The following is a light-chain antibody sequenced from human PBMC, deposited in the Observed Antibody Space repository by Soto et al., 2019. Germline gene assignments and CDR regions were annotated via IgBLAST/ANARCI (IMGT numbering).Light chain of an antibody. J-gene: IGLJ2*01. V-gene: IGLV1-47*01. CDR3: ATWDDGLSGVL. Sequence: QSVLTQPPSASGTPGQRVPITCSGSDSNLGSNSVHWYQQVPGMAPKLIVYKSTQRPSGVPDRFSGSKSATSASLAISGLRAGDEAEYYCATWDDGLSGVLFGGGTKLTVL. CDR2: KST. CDR1: DSNLGSNS.